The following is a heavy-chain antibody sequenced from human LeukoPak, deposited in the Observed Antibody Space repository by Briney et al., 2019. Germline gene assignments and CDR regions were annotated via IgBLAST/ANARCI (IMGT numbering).Heavy chain of an antibody. V-gene: IGHV7-4-1*02. CDR2: INTNTGNP. D-gene: IGHD2-15*01. Sequence: ASVKVSCKASGYTFTSYAMNWVRQAPGQGLEWMGWINTNTGNPTYAQGFTGRFVFSLDTSVSTAYLQISSLKAEDTAVYYCARVRCSGGSCYWGGLWFDPWGQGTLVTVSS. J-gene: IGHJ5*02. CDR3: ARVRCSGGSCYWGGLWFDP. CDR1: GYTFTSYA.